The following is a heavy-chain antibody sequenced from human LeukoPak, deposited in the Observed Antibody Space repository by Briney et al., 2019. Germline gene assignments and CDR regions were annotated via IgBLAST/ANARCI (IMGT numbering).Heavy chain of an antibody. CDR1: GGSISSYY. CDR2: IDFSGGT. J-gene: IGHJ4*02. Sequence: PSETLSLTCTVSGGSISSYYWSWIRQSPGKGLEWIGYIDFSGGTSYNPSLKSRVTISVDTSKNQFSLKLSSVTAADTAVYYCARVGSGVDYLYYFDYWGLGTLVTVSS. V-gene: IGHV4-59*01. CDR3: ARVGSGVDYLYYFDY. D-gene: IGHD3-3*01.